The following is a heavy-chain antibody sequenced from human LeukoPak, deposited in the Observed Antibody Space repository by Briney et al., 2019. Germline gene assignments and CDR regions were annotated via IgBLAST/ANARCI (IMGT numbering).Heavy chain of an antibody. CDR3: GRPLPYSVFGSGYTGFAP. CDR1: GYTFTSYA. D-gene: IGHD3-3*01. V-gene: IGHV7-4-1*02. CDR2: INTNTGNP. J-gene: IGHJ5*02. Sequence: PGGSLRLSCAASGYTFTSYAMNWVRQAPGQGLEWMGWINTNTGNPTYAQGFTGRFVFSLDTSVSTAYLQISSLKAEDTAVYYCGRPLPYSVFGSGYTGFAPGAQETLFPAPS.